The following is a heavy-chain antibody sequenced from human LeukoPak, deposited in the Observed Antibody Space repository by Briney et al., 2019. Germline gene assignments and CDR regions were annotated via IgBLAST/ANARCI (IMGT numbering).Heavy chain of an antibody. CDR2: IILIFGTA. CDR1: GGTFSSYA. V-gene: IGHV1-69*06. CDR3: ARGGWLQFRAFDY. J-gene: IGHJ4*02. Sequence: GASVKVSCKASGGTFSSYAISWVRQAPGQGLEWMGGIILIFGTANYAQKFQGRVTITADKSTSTAYMELSSLRSEDTAVYYCARGGWLQFRAFDYWGQGTLVTVSS. D-gene: IGHD5-24*01.